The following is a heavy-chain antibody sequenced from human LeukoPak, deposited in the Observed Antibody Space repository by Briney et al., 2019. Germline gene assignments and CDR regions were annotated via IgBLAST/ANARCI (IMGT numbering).Heavy chain of an antibody. CDR3: ARDRNWNSPGAFDS. CDR2: VSGSGRNT. CDR1: GFTFSSYA. J-gene: IGHJ4*02. V-gene: IGHV3-23*01. D-gene: IGHD1-1*01. Sequence: GGSLRLSCAPSGFTFSSYAMSWVRQAPGKGLEWVSGVSGSGRNTYYSDSVKGRFTISRDNSKNTLTLEMNSLSAEDTAVYYCARDRNWNSPGAFDSWGQGTLVTVSS.